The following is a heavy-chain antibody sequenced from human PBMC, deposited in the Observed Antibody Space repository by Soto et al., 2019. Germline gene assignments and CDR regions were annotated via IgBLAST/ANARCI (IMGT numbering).Heavy chain of an antibody. CDR2: IYYSGST. CDR1: GGSISSGGYY. J-gene: IGHJ5*02. Sequence: QVQLQESGPGLVKPSQTLSLTCTVSGGSISSGGYYWSWIRQHPGKGLEWIGYIYYSGSTYYNPSLKSRVTLSVDTSKNQFSLKLSSVTAADTAVYYCAIHGSGTTTAWFDPWGQGTLVTVSS. V-gene: IGHV4-31*03. CDR3: AIHGSGTTTAWFDP. D-gene: IGHD3-10*01.